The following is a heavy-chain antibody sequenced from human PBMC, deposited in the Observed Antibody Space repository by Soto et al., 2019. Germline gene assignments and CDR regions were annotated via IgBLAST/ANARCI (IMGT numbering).Heavy chain of an antibody. CDR1: GYTFTRYG. CDR3: AKNGQPPYYYYGMDV. J-gene: IGHJ6*02. Sequence: QGQLVQSGAEVKKPGASVKVSCKASGYTFTRYGISWVRQAPGQGLEWMGWISGYNGDTKYAQKFQGRVTMTEDTSTTTASMELRSLTSDDRAVYYCAKNGQPPYYYYGMDVWGQGTTVTVSS. V-gene: IGHV1-18*01. CDR2: ISGYNGDT. D-gene: IGHD2-8*01.